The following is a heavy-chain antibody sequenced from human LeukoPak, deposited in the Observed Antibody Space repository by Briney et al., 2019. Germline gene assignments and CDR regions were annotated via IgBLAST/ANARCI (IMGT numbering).Heavy chain of an antibody. D-gene: IGHD2-2*01. CDR1: GGTFSSYA. V-gene: IGHV1-69*13. J-gene: IGHJ6*03. CDR2: IIPIFGTA. Sequence: GASVKVSCKASGGTFSSYAISWVRQAPGQGLEWMGRIIPIFGTANYAQKFQGRVTITADESTSTAFMELSSLRSEDTAVYYCAAPHCSSTSCYDYYYYYMDVWGKGTTVTVSS. CDR3: AAPHCSSTSCYDYYYYYMDV.